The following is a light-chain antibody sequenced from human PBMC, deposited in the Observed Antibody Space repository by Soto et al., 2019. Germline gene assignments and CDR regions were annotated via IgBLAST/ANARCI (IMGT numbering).Light chain of an antibody. CDR1: SGYSNYK. V-gene: IGLV9-49*01. CDR2: VGTGGIEG. Sequence: QPVLTQPPSASASLGASVTLTCTLSSGYSNYKVDWYQQRPGKGPRFVMRVGTGGIEGSKGDGIPDRFSVLGSGLNRYLTIKNIQEEDESDYYCGADHGSGSTFVYVFGTGTKVTVL. CDR3: GADHGSGSTFVYV. J-gene: IGLJ1*01.